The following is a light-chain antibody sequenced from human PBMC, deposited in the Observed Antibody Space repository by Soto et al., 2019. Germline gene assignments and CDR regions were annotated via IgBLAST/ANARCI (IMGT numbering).Light chain of an antibody. CDR2: DVS. V-gene: IGLV2-14*01. Sequence: QSVLTQPASGSGSPGQSITISCTGNRSDVGGYNYVSWYQQHPGKAPKLMIYDVSNRPSGVSNRFSGSKSGNTASLTISGLQAEDEADYYCSSYTSSSTLVFGTGTKVT. CDR1: RSDVGGYNY. CDR3: SSYTSSSTLV. J-gene: IGLJ1*01.